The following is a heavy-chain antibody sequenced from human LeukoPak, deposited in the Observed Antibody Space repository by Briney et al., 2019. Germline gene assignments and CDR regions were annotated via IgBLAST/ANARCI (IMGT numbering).Heavy chain of an antibody. J-gene: IGHJ4*02. CDR3: ARQITDQSSGYDSIDY. Sequence: GGSLKISCKGSGYIFSNYWIGWVRQMPGEGLEWMGIIYSGDSDVRYSPSFQGQVTISVDRSINTAYLQWSSLKASDTAMYYCARQITDQSSGYDSIDYWGQGTLVTVSS. V-gene: IGHV5-51*01. CDR1: GYIFSNYW. D-gene: IGHD5-12*01. CDR2: IYSGDSDV.